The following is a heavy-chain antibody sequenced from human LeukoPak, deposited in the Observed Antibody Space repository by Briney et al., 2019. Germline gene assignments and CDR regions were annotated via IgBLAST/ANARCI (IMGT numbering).Heavy chain of an antibody. CDR2: INSDGSST. Sequence: SGGSLRLSCAASGFTFSSYWMHWVRQAPGKGLVWVSRINSDGSSTSYADSVKGRFTISRDNAKNTLYLQVNSLRAEDTAVYYCARDLGNDYDFWSGYYTFDYWGQGTLVTVSS. CDR3: ARDLGNDYDFWSGYYTFDY. J-gene: IGHJ4*02. V-gene: IGHV3-74*01. CDR1: GFTFSSYW. D-gene: IGHD3-3*01.